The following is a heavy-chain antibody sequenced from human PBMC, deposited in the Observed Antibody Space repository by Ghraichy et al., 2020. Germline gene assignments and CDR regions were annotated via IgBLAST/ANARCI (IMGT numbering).Heavy chain of an antibody. V-gene: IGHV3-21*01. J-gene: IGHJ6*02. CDR2: ISSSSSYI. Sequence: GGSLRLSCAASGFTFSSYSMNCVRQAPGKGLEWVSSISSSSSYIYYADSVKGRFTISRDNAKNSLYLQMNSLRAEDTAVYYCAREYSSSWYAGGYYYGMDVWGQGTTVTVSS. CDR1: GFTFSSYS. CDR3: AREYSSSWYAGGYYYGMDV. D-gene: IGHD6-13*01.